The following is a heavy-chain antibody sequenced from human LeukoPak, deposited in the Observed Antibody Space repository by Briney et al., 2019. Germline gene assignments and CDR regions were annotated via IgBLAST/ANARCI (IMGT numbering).Heavy chain of an antibody. D-gene: IGHD3-22*01. Sequence: PSETLSLTCTVSGGSISSYYWGWIRQPPGKGLEWIGYIYYSGSTNYNPSLKSRVTISVDTSKNQFSLKLSSVTAADTAVYYCARGRGPYYDSSGYYRDAFDIWGQGTMVTVSS. CDR1: GGSISSYY. CDR2: IYYSGST. V-gene: IGHV4-59*01. CDR3: ARGRGPYYDSSGYYRDAFDI. J-gene: IGHJ3*02.